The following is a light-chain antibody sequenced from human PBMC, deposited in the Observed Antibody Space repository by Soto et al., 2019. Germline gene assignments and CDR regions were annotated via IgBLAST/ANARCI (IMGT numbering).Light chain of an antibody. J-gene: IGKJ2*01. CDR2: DAS. Sequence: EIVLTQSPATLSLSPGERATLSCRASQSVSSYLAWYQQKPGQAARLLIYDASNRATGIPARFSGSGSGTDFALTISSLEPEDFAVYYCQQRSNGPPYTFGQGTKLEIK. CDR3: QQRSNGPPYT. V-gene: IGKV3-11*01. CDR1: QSVSSY.